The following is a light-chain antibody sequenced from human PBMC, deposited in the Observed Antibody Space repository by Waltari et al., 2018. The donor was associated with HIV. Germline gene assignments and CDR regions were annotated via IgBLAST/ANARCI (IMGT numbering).Light chain of an antibody. Sequence: EIVLTQSPGTLSLSPGERATLSCRASQSISSNYLAWYQQRPGQAPRLRIYGASNRATGIPDRFSGSGSGTDFTLTINRLEPEDFAMFYCQQYSSSPQTFGQGTKVEIK. CDR2: GAS. CDR3: QQYSSSPQT. CDR1: QSISSNY. V-gene: IGKV3-20*01. J-gene: IGKJ1*01.